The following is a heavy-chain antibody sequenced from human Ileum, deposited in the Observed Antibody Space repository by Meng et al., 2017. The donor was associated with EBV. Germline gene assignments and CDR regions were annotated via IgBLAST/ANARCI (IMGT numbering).Heavy chain of an antibody. V-gene: IGHV4-28*01. CDR3: ARNVPGTSAYYD. CDR2: IYYSGST. CDR1: CVPISSTNW. Sequence: QTQLIGSGHCMVQPAVSLSLTCAVSCVPISSTNWWGWIRQPPGKGMEWIGYIYYSGSTSYNPSLKSRVTMSVDTSKNQFSLNLNSVTAVDTAVYHCARNVPGTSAYYDWGQGTLVTVSS. D-gene: IGHD3-22*01. J-gene: IGHJ4*02.